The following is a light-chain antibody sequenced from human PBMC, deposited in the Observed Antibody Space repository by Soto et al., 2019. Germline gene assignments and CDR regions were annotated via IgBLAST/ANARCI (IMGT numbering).Light chain of an antibody. CDR1: QSVSDR. Sequence: EIVMTQSPDTLSWSPGESATLSFMGIQSVSDRVVWYQQKSGQAPSLLIYGASSRATGIPDRFSGSGSGTDFTLTISSLEPEDFAVYYCQQRSNWPPITFGRGTRLEIK. CDR2: GAS. J-gene: IGKJ5*01. V-gene: IGKV3-11*01. CDR3: QQRSNWPPIT.